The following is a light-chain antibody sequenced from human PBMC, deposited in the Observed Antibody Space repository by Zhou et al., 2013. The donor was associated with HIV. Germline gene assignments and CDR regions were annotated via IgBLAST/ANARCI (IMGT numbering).Light chain of an antibody. CDR2: KAS. J-gene: IGKJ5*01. V-gene: IGKV1-5*03. Sequence: DIQMTQSPSTLSASVGDRVTITCRASQSISSWLAWYQQKPGKAPKLLIYKASSLESGVPSRFSGSASGTNFSLTISRLQSEDFATYYCQQYNGDPITFGQGTRVDVK. CDR1: QSISSW. CDR3: QQYNGDPIT.